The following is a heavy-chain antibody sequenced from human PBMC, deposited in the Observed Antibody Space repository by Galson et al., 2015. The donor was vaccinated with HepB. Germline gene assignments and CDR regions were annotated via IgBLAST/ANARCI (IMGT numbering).Heavy chain of an antibody. D-gene: IGHD2-21*01. V-gene: IGHV3-23*01. CDR3: AKAPRRSCGGAVCYPFDD. CDR1: GFTFGSFA. J-gene: IGHJ4*02. Sequence: SLRLSCAASGFTFGSFAMSWVRQTPDKGLEWAAATVGGGPDTYHAASVRGRFTISRDDSKNMVFLQMNSLRAEDTAVYYCAKAPRRSCGGAVCYPFDDWGQGSLVTVSS. CDR2: TVGGGPDT.